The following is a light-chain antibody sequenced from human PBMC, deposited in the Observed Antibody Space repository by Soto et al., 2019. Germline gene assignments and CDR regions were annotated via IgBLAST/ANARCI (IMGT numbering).Light chain of an antibody. CDR3: QQLNSYPPLT. Sequence: DIQLTQSPSFLSASVGDRVTITCRASQGISSYLAWYQQKPGKAPKLLIYAASTLQSGVPSRFSGSGSGTEFTLTISSLQPEDFATYYCQQLNSYPPLTFGPGIKVDIK. CDR2: AAS. V-gene: IGKV1-9*01. CDR1: QGISSY. J-gene: IGKJ3*01.